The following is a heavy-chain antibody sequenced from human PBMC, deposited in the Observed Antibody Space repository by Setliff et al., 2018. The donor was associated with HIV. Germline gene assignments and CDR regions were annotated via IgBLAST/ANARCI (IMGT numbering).Heavy chain of an antibody. CDR1: GGSISSHY. V-gene: IGHV4-59*11. CDR3: ARTRARADAFDI. D-gene: IGHD1-26*01. CDR2: IYYSGST. J-gene: IGHJ3*02. Sequence: SETLSLTCTVSGGSISSHYWSWIRQPPGKGLEWIGSIYYSGSTDYNPSLKSRVTITIDMSKNQFSLKLSSVTAADTAVYYCARTRARADAFDIWGQGTMVTVSS.